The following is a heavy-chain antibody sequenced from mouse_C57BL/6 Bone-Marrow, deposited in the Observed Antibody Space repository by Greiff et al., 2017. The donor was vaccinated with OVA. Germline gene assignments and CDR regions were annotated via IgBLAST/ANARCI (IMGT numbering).Heavy chain of an antibody. D-gene: IGHD2-1*01. V-gene: IGHV1-4*01. J-gene: IGHJ3*01. CDR1: GYTFTSYT. Sequence: QVQLQQSGAELARPGASVKMSCKASGYTFTSYTMHWVKQRPGQGLEWIGYITPSSGYTKYNQKFKDKATLTADKSSSTAYMQLSSLTSEDSAVYYCAREDGNWFAYWGQGTLVTVSA. CDR3: AREDGNWFAY. CDR2: ITPSSGYT.